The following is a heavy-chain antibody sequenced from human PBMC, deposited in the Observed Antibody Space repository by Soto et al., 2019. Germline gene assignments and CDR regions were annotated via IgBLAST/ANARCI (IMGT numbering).Heavy chain of an antibody. CDR1: GFPFSSYG. CDR3: AGVWGSYRPDY. J-gene: IGHJ4*02. CDR2: ISYDGSNK. Sequence: SLRLSCAASGFPFSSYGMPWVRQAPGKGLEWVAVISYDGSNKYYADSVKGRFTISRDNSKNTLYLQMNSLRAEDTAVYYCAGVWGSYRPDYWGQGTLVTVSS. D-gene: IGHD3-16*02. V-gene: IGHV3-30*03.